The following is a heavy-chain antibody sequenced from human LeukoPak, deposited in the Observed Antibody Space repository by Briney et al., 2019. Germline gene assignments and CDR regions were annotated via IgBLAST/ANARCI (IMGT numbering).Heavy chain of an antibody. CDR1: GGSISSGGYY. V-gene: IGHV4-31*03. D-gene: IGHD6-13*01. J-gene: IGHJ4*02. CDR2: IYYSGSN. Sequence: SETLSLTRTVSGGSISSGGYYWSWIRQHPGKGLEWIGYIYYSGSNYYNPSFKSRVTISVDTSKNQFSLKLSSVTAADTAVYYCARDSPYSSSWYFDYWGQGTLVTVSS. CDR3: ARDSPYSSSWYFDY.